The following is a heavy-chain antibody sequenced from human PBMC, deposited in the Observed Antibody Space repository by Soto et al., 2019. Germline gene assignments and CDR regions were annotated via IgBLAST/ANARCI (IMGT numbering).Heavy chain of an antibody. CDR1: GFTYTDFA. V-gene: IGHV3-30*09. CDR3: ARRAWDSYYAIDV. D-gene: IGHD3-22*01. J-gene: IGHJ6*02. CDR2: ISYDGSDK. Sequence: VQLVESXXGEVQPGRSLRLSCAASGFTYTDFALHWVRQAPGKGLEWVAIISYDGSDKYYADSVKGRFAISRDNPKNTLYLEMNSLRPEDTAVYFCARRAWDSYYAIDVWGQGTTVTVFS.